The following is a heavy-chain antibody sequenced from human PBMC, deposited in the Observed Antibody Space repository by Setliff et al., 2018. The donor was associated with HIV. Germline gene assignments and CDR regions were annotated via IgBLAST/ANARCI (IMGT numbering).Heavy chain of an antibody. J-gene: IGHJ4*02. CDR1: GASIGRRSDC. CDR2: FYYSWNT. CDR3: ARRGAYYDILTGYRSHYFDY. V-gene: IGHV4-39*01. Sequence: LSLTCTVSGASIGRRSDCWGWIRQPPGKGLEWIGSFYYSWNTYYNPSLKSRVTISVDTSKNQFSLKLSSVTAADTAVYYCARRGAYYDILTGYRSHYFDYWGQGTLVTVSS. D-gene: IGHD3-9*01.